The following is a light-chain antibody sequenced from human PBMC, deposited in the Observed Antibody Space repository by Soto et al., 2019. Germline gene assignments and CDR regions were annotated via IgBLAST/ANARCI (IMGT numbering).Light chain of an antibody. CDR1: QSIASY. J-gene: IGKJ1*01. Sequence: DIQMTQSPSSLSASVGDSVTITCRASQSIASYVNWYLQKPGKAPKLLILGAVILQSGVPSRFSGSGSGTDFTLTISSLQPEDFATYYCPRDYNNIRTFGQGTKV. CDR2: GAV. V-gene: IGKV1-39*01. CDR3: PRDYNNIRT.